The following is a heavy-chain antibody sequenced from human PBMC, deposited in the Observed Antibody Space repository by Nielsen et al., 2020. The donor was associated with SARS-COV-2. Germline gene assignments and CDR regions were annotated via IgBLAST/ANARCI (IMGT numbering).Heavy chain of an antibody. V-gene: IGHV3-15*01. D-gene: IGHD4-17*01. CDR2: IRSKNDGGTT. Sequence: GGSLRLSCAGSGFSFSSYEMNWVRQAPGKGLEWVGRIRSKNDGGTTDYAAPVKGRFTISRDDSTNTLYMQMNSLKSEDTGVYYCTTDFGDPRGYWGQGTLVTVSS. CDR3: TTDFGDPRGY. J-gene: IGHJ4*02. CDR1: GFSFSSYE.